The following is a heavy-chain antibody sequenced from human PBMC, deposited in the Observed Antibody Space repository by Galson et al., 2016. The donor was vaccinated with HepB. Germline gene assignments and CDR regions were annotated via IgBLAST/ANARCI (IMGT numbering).Heavy chain of an antibody. D-gene: IGHD3-3*01. V-gene: IGHV3-7*03. CDR2: IENEGSEI. J-gene: IGHJ1*01. Sequence: SLRLSCAASGFTFSRFCMSWVRQAPGKGPEWVADIENEGSEIYYADSVMGRFTISRDNAKNSPYLQMNSLRAEDTAVYFCASLRVVGPAEYFQYWGQGTLVTVSS. CDR1: GFTFSRFC. CDR3: ASLRVVGPAEYFQY.